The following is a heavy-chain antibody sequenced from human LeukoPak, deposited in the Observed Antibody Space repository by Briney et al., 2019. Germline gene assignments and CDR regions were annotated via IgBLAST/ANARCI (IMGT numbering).Heavy chain of an antibody. Sequence: PGGSPRLSCAASGFTFSSYSMHWVRPAPDTRLEWVAVISYDGSNKYYADSVKGRFTISTDNSKNTLYLQINSLRAEDTAVYYCAKGYYDGSGFDYWGQGTLVTVSS. D-gene: IGHD3-22*01. V-gene: IGHV3-30*18. CDR2: ISYDGSNK. CDR1: GFTFSSYS. CDR3: AKGYYDGSGFDY. J-gene: IGHJ4*02.